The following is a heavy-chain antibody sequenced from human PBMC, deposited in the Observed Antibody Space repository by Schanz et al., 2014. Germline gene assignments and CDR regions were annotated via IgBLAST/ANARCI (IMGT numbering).Heavy chain of an antibody. J-gene: IGHJ4*02. CDR3: AASSGWHPSTDY. CDR2: ISSSSSTR. D-gene: IGHD6-19*01. CDR1: TFTFSSDW. Sequence: EVQLAESGGGLVQPGGSLRLSCAASTFTFSSDWMSWVRQAPGKGLEWVSYISSSSSTRYYADSVKGRFTISRDNAKSSLYLQMNSLRVEDTAVYYCAASSGWHPSTDYWGQGTLVTVSS. V-gene: IGHV3-48*04.